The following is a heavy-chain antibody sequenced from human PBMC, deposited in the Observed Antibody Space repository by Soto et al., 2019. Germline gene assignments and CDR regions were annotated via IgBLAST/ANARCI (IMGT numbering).Heavy chain of an antibody. Sequence: EVRLVESGGGLVQPGGSLRLPCAAFGFTVSSNYMTWVRLAPGKGLEWVSLVYNGGATHYAASVKGRFTISTHSSQNTLFLQMNSLRTEDTATYYCVRGRYGSEIHWGQGTKVTVSS. CDR2: VYNGGAT. CDR3: VRGRYGSEIH. D-gene: IGHD3-10*01. J-gene: IGHJ4*02. V-gene: IGHV3-53*04. CDR1: GFTVSSNY.